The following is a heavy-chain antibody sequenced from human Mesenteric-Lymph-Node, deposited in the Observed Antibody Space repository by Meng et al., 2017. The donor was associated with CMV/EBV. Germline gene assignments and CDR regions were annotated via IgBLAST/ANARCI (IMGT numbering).Heavy chain of an antibody. V-gene: IGHV3-7*03. J-gene: IGHJ4*02. CDR1: GLTFSTYW. D-gene: IGHD1-14*01. Sequence: GESLKISCVASGLTFSTYWMTWVRQVPGKGLEWVANINQDGRIKQYVGSVEGRFTISRDNAKNSLFLQMNILRAEDTAIYYCATPPARMLDYWGQGELVTVSS. CDR3: ATPPARMLDY. CDR2: INQDGRIK.